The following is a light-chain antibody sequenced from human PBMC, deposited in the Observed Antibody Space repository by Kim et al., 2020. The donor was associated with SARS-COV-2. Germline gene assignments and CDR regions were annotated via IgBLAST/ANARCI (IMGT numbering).Light chain of an antibody. Sequence: SHELTQPPSVSVSPGQTASITCSGDKLGDRYACWYQQKPGQSPVLVIYQDSKRPSGIPERFSGSNSGNTATLTISGTQAMDEADYYCQAWDSSLWVFGGGTQLTVL. J-gene: IGLJ3*02. CDR2: QDS. V-gene: IGLV3-1*01. CDR1: KLGDRY. CDR3: QAWDSSLWV.